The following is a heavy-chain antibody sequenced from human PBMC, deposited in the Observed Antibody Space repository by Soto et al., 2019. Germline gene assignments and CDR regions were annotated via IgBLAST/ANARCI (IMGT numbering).Heavy chain of an antibody. D-gene: IGHD3-10*01. V-gene: IGHV1-3*01. CDR2: INAGNGNT. CDR3: ARLDGDHPNVFDF. J-gene: IGHJ5*01. CDR1: GYTFTIYA. Sequence: ASVNVSCKASGYTFTIYAVHWVLRAPGERLEWMGWINAGNGNTKYSQKFQGRVTITRDTSASTAYMELSSLRSEDTAVYYCARLDGDHPNVFDFWGQGSLVTVSS.